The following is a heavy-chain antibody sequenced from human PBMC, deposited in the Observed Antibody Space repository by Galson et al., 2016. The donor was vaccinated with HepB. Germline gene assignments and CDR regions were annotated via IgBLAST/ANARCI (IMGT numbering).Heavy chain of an antibody. D-gene: IGHD3-10*01. J-gene: IGHJ2*01. CDR3: ARGWWFGDFNREWYFDL. V-gene: IGHV3-30*01. CDR1: GFTFTNYA. Sequence: SLRLSCAASGFTFTNYAMQWVRQAPGKGLEWVAVISYDGRKKYYADSVKGQFTISRDNSKNTLYLQMNSLQAEDPALYYCARGWWFGDFNREWYFDLWGRGTLVTVSS. CDR2: ISYDGRKK.